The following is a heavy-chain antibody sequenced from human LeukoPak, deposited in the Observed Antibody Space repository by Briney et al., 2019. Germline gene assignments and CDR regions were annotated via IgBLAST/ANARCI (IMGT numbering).Heavy chain of an antibody. CDR2: IYTSGST. D-gene: IGHD5-12*01. CDR1: GASINSGHYY. J-gene: IGHJ6*03. V-gene: IGHV4-61*02. Sequence: SETLSPTCSVSGASINSGHYYWSWIRQTAGKGLEWIGRIYTSGSTNYNPSLKSRVTISLDTSKNQFSLRLSSVTAADTAVYYCARDLVTTINKWYYYYMDVWGEGTTVIISS. CDR3: ARDLVTTINKWYYYYMDV.